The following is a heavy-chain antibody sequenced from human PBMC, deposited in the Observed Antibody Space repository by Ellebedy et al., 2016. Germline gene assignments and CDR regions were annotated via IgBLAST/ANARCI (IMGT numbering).Heavy chain of an antibody. CDR1: GFTFRTYA. CDR3: ARRGAVPGTLDN. V-gene: IGHV3-23*01. J-gene: IGHJ4*02. D-gene: IGHD2-15*01. Sequence: GGSLRLXXAASGFTFRTYAMSWVRQAPGKGLEWVSTIGGSGGSTYYADSVKGRFLISRDNAKNTLHLQMNSLRAEDTAVYYCARRGAVPGTLDNWGQGTLVTVSS. CDR2: IGGSGGST.